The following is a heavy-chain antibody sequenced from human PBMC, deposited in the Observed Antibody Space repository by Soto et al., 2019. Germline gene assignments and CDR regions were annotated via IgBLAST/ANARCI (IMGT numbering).Heavy chain of an antibody. CDR3: ARPSGSGSYYYFDY. D-gene: IGHD3-10*01. V-gene: IGHV4-39*01. Sequence: SETLSLTCTVSGGSISSSSYYWGWIRQPPGKGLEWIGSIYYSGSTYYNPSLKSRVTISVDTSKNQFSLKLSSVTAADTAVYYCARPSGSGSYYYFDYWGQGTLVTVSS. CDR1: GGSISSSSYY. CDR2: IYYSGST. J-gene: IGHJ4*02.